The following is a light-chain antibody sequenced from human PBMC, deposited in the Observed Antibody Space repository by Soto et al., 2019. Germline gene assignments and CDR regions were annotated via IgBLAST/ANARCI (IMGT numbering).Light chain of an antibody. CDR2: DAN. CDR3: CSYAGSFTWV. CDR1: SSDVGRYNY. J-gene: IGLJ3*02. Sequence: QSALTQPPSASGSPGQSVTISCTGTSSDVGRYNYVSWYQHHPGKAPKLMIYDANKRPSGVPDRFSASKSGNTASLTISGLQAEDEADYYCCSYAGSFTWVFGGGTKLTVL. V-gene: IGLV2-11*01.